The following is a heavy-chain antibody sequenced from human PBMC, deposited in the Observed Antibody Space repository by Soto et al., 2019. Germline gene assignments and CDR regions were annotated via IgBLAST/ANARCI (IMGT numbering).Heavy chain of an antibody. Sequence: QLVGSGGALVQPGESLKLSCAASGFSFSGSAIQWVRQAPGKGLEWVGRIRTDANTYATAYAASVTGRFTISRDDSRNTAYLQMNSLKTEDTAVYFCTRRQFYYFGLDVWGQGTTVIVSS. CDR2: IRTDANTYAT. CDR3: TRRQFYYFGLDV. CDR1: GFSFSGSA. J-gene: IGHJ6*02. V-gene: IGHV3-73*02. D-gene: IGHD6-19*01.